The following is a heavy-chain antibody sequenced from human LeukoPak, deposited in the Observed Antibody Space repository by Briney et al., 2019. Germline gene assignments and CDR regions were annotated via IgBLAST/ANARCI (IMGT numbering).Heavy chain of an antibody. D-gene: IGHD4-17*01. CDR1: GGSISSGGYY. CDR3: ARVATVTTIYYFDY. V-gene: IGHV4-61*08. J-gene: IGHJ4*02. Sequence: PSETLSLTCTVSGGSISSGGYYWSWIRQHPGKGLEWIGYIYYSGSTNYNPSLKSRVTISVDTSKNQFSLKLSSVTAADTAVYYCARVATVTTIYYFDYWGQGTLVTGSS. CDR2: IYYSGST.